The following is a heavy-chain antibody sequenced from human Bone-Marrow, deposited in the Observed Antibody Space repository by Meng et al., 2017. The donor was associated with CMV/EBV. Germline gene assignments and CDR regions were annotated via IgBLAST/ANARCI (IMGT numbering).Heavy chain of an antibody. CDR3: PRGSGEAGSTGGEEGLFVY. D-gene: IGHD3-10*01. V-gene: IGHV1-8*03. CDR2: MNPNSGNT. Sequence: ASVKVSCKASGYTFTSYDINWVRQATGQGLEWMGWMNPNSGNTSYAQKFQGRVTITMNTSISTAYMELSSLRSEDTAVYYCPRGSGEAGSTGGEEGLFVYWGQGTLVTVSS. CDR1: GYTFTSYD. J-gene: IGHJ4*02.